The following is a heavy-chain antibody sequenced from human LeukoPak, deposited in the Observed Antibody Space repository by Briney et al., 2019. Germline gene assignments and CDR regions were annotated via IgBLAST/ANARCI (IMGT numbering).Heavy chain of an antibody. J-gene: IGHJ4*02. D-gene: IGHD3-22*01. Sequence: GGSLRHSCAASGFSFSHTWMNWVRQAPGQGLEWVSIISGSGDSTYSADSVKGRFTISRDNSKNTLYLQMNSLRAEDTAVYYCAQDPQPGGSGRYYGFGYWGQGIPVTVSS. V-gene: IGHV3-23*01. CDR1: GFSFSHTW. CDR2: ISGSGDST. CDR3: AQDPQPGGSGRYYGFGY.